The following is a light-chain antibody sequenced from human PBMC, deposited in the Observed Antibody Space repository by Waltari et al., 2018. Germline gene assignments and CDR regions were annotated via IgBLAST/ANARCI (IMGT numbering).Light chain of an antibody. V-gene: IGLV7-46*01. CDR2: DTT. J-gene: IGLJ3*02. CDR3: FLSYRGFRV. Sequence: QAVVTQEPSLTVSPGGTVTLTCGSSTGAVTSGLYPYWFQQKPGQAPRKLIHDTTKKYSWTPARCSGSLLGGKAALTLSGAQPEDEAEYFCFLSYRGFRVFGGGTKLTVL. CDR1: TGAVTSGLY.